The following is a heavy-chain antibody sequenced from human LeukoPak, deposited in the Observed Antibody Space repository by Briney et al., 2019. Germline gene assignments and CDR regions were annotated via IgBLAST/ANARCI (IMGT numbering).Heavy chain of an antibody. CDR2: IKQDGSEK. CDR3: AREAGSWYRHYYFDF. J-gene: IGHJ4*02. CDR1: GFTFSSYW. V-gene: IGHV3-7*01. D-gene: IGHD6-13*01. Sequence: GGSLRLSCAASGFTFSSYWMSWVRQAPGKGLEWVANIKQDGSEKYYVDSVKGRFTISRDNAKNSLYLQMNSLRAEDTAVYYCAREAGSWYRHYYFDFWGQGTLVTVSS.